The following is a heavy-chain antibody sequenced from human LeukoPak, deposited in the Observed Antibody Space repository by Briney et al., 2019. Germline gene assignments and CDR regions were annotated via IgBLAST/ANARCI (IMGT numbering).Heavy chain of an antibody. CDR1: GGTFSSYA. V-gene: IGHV1-69*13. CDR2: IIPIFGTA. CDR3: ARVSSGWQYYFDY. J-gene: IGHJ4*02. Sequence: SVKVSCKASGGTFSSYAISWVRQAPGQGLEWMGGIIPIFGTANYAQKFQGRVTITADESTSTAYMELSSLRSEDTAAYYCARVSSGWQYYFDYWGQGTLVAVSS. D-gene: IGHD6-19*01.